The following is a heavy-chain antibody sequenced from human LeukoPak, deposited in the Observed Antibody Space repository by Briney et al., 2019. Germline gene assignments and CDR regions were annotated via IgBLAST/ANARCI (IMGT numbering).Heavy chain of an antibody. Sequence: SVKDSCKASGGTFSSYAISWVRQAPGQGLEWMGRIIPIFGTANYAQKFQGRVTITANKSTSTAYMELSSLRSEDTAVYYCARHRIYSNYVNYWGQGTLVTVSS. V-gene: IGHV1-69*06. CDR2: IIPIFGTA. CDR1: GGTFSSYA. J-gene: IGHJ4*02. D-gene: IGHD4-11*01. CDR3: ARHRIYSNYVNY.